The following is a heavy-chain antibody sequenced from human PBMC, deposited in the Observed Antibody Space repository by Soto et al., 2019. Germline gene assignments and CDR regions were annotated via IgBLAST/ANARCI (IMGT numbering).Heavy chain of an antibody. CDR1: GYTFTSYV. CDR3: ARVVATVAGPYGMDV. V-gene: IGHV1-18*01. J-gene: IGHJ6*02. D-gene: IGHD6-19*01. Sequence: QVQLVQSGAEVKKPGASVKVSCRASGYTFTSYVISWVRQAPGQGLEWMGWISAYNGNTNFAQKLQGRVPMTTDTSTSTAYMELVSLRSDDTAVYYCARVVATVAGPYGMDVWGQGTTVTVSS. CDR2: ISAYNGNT.